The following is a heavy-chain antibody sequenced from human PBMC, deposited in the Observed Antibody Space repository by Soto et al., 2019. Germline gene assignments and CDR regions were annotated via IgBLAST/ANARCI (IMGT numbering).Heavy chain of an antibody. J-gene: IGHJ5*02. Sequence: QVQLVQSGAEVKKPGSSVKVSCKASGGTFSSYTISWVRQAPGQGLEWMGRIIPILGIANYAQKFQGRVTITADKSTSTAYMELSSLRSEDTAVYYCARSFYEIPSPHNWFDPWGQGTLVTVSA. D-gene: IGHD2-2*01. CDR1: GGTFSSYT. CDR3: ARSFYEIPSPHNWFDP. V-gene: IGHV1-69*02. CDR2: IIPILGIA.